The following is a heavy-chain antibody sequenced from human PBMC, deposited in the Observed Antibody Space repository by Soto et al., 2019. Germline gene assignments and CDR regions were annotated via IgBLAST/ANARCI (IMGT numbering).Heavy chain of an antibody. Sequence: EVQLLESGGGLVQPGGSLRLSCAASGFTFSSYAMSWVRQAPGKGLEWVSAISGSGGSTYYADSVKGQFTISRDNSKNTLYLQMNSLRAEDTAVYYCAKTRWVFGVVMSHSYYYYMDVWGKGTTVTVSS. D-gene: IGHD3-3*01. V-gene: IGHV3-23*01. CDR3: AKTRWVFGVVMSHSYYYYMDV. J-gene: IGHJ6*03. CDR2: ISGSGGST. CDR1: GFTFSSYA.